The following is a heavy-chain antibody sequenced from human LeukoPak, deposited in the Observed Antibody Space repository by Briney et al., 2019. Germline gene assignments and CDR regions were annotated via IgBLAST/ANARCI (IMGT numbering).Heavy chain of an antibody. CDR3: AKDMSYSGSYSVY. D-gene: IGHD1-26*01. V-gene: IGHV3-23*01. Sequence: GGSLRLSCAASGFTFSSYAMSWVRQAPGKGLEWVSAISGSGGSTYYADSVKGRFTISRDNSKNTLYLQMNSLRAEDTAVYHCAKDMSYSGSYSVYWGQGTLVTVSS. J-gene: IGHJ4*02. CDR1: GFTFSSYA. CDR2: ISGSGGST.